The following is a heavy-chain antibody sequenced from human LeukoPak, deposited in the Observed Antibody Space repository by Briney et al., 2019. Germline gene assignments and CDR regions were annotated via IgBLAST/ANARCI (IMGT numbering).Heavy chain of an antibody. V-gene: IGHV3-23*01. D-gene: IGHD3-22*01. Sequence: PGGSLRLSCAASGFTFGSYAMSWVRQAPGKGLEWVSAISGSGGSTYYADSVKGRFTISRDNSKNTLCLQMNSLRAEDTAVYYCAKVGDSSGYYYFDYWGQGTLVTVSS. CDR3: AKVGDSSGYYYFDY. CDR2: ISGSGGST. J-gene: IGHJ4*02. CDR1: GFTFGSYA.